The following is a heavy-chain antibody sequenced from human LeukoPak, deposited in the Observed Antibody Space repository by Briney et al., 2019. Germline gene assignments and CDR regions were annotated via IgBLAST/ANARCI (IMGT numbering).Heavy chain of an antibody. CDR2: IRYDGSNK. CDR1: GFSFSSYG. D-gene: IGHD2-8*02. V-gene: IGHV3-30*02. Sequence: GGSLRLSCAASGFSFSSYGMCWVRQAPGKGVGWVAFIRYDGSNKYYADSVKGRFTISRDNSKNALYLQMNSLRVEDTAVYYCAKGYGWDASYYNNMDVWGKGTTVTISS. J-gene: IGHJ6*03. CDR3: AKGYGWDASYYNNMDV.